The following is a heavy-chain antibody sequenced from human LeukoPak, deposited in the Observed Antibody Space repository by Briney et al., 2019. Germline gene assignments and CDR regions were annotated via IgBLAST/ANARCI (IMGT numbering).Heavy chain of an antibody. CDR1: GDSVSSNIAA. V-gene: IGHV6-1*01. CDR3: ARIGYSYGGP. CDR2: TYYRSKWYN. J-gene: IGHJ5*02. Sequence: SQTLSLTCAISGDSVSSNIAAWHWIRQSPSRGLEWLGRTYYRSKWYNDYAVSVKGRITINPDTSKNHFSLQLNSVTPEDTAIYYCARIGYSYGGPWGQGTLVTVSS. D-gene: IGHD5-18*01.